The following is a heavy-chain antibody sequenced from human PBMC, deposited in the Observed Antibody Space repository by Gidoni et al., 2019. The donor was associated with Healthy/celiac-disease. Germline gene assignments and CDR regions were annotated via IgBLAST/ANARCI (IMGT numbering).Heavy chain of an antibody. CDR1: GFNFSSYA. Sequence: QVQLVESGGGVVQPGRALGLSWAASGFNFSSYAMHWVRPAPGQWLEWVAVISYDGSNKYYADAVKGRFTISRDNSKNTLYLQMNSLRTEDTAVYYCAREDYYYYYGMDVWGQGTTVTVSS. CDR2: ISYDGSNK. J-gene: IGHJ6*02. V-gene: IGHV3-30-3*01. CDR3: AREDYYYYYGMDV.